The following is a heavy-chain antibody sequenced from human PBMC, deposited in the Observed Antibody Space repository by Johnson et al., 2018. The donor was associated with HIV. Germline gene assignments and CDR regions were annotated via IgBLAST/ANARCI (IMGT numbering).Heavy chain of an antibody. CDR3: ARALTTDAFDI. Sequence: VQLVESGGGLVQPGGSLRLSCAASGFTFSDAWMGWVRQAPGKGLEWVGRIKSKTDGGTTDYAAPVKGRFTISRDDSKNTLYLQMNSLKTEDTAVYYCARALTTDAFDIWGQGTMVTVSS. CDR1: GFTFSDAW. D-gene: IGHD4-17*01. V-gene: IGHV3-15*01. CDR2: IKSKTDGGTT. J-gene: IGHJ3*02.